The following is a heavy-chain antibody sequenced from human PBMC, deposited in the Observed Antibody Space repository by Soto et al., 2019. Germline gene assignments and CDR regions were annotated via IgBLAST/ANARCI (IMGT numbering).Heavy chain of an antibody. CDR2: ISAYNGNT. D-gene: IGHD3-3*01. V-gene: IGHV1-18*04. CDR3: ARDYDFWSGYYSPGREYYYYGMDV. Sequence: QVQLVQSGAEVKKPGASVKVSCKASGYTFTSYGISWVRQAPGQGLEWMGWISAYNGNTNYAQKLQGRATMTKDPSTSKAYMELRSLRADDTAVYYCARDYDFWSGYYSPGREYYYYGMDVWGQGTTVTVSS. CDR1: GYTFTSYG. J-gene: IGHJ6*02.